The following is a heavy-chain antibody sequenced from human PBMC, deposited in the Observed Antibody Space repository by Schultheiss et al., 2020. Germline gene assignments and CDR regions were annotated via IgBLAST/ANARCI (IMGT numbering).Heavy chain of an antibody. CDR2: IKQDGSEK. J-gene: IGHJ4*02. Sequence: GGSLRLSCAASGFTFSNYGMHWVRQAPGKGLEWVANIKQDGSEKYYVDSVKGRFTISRDNAKNSLYLQMNSLRAEDTAVYYCARTNGSGLIDYWGQGTLVTVSS. CDR1: GFTFSNYG. D-gene: IGHD2-15*01. CDR3: ARTNGSGLIDY. V-gene: IGHV3-7*03.